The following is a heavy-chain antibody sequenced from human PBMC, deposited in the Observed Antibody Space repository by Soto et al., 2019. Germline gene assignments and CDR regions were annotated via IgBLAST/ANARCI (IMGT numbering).Heavy chain of an antibody. CDR2: MYYTGST. Sequence: SETLSLTCTVSGGSISNYYWSWMRQAPGKGLEWIGYMYYTGSTNYNPSLKSRVTISVDTSKKQLSLKLSSVTATDTAVYYCASRTPAVNSFNIWGQGTMVTVSS. CDR3: ASRTPAVNSFNI. V-gene: IGHV4-59*01. J-gene: IGHJ3*02. CDR1: GGSISNYY.